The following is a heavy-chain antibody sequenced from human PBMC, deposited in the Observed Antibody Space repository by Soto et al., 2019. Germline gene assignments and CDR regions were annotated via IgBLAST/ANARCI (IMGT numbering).Heavy chain of an antibody. CDR2: IYHSGST. V-gene: IGHV4-4*02. CDR1: GGSISSSNW. CDR3: ARRHTKYYYDSSGYSTFDY. Sequence: QVQLQESGPGLVKPSGTLSLTCAVSGGSISSSNWWSWVRQPPGKGLEWIGEIYHSGSTNYNPSLKSRVTISVDKSKNQFSLKLSSVTAADTAVYYCARRHTKYYYDSSGYSTFDYWGQGTLVTVSS. D-gene: IGHD3-22*01. J-gene: IGHJ4*02.